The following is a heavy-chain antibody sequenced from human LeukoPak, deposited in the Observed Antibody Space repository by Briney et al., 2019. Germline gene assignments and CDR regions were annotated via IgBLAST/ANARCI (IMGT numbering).Heavy chain of an antibody. Sequence: APVKVSCKASGGTFSSYAISWVRQAPGQGLEWMGGIIPIFGTANYAQKFQGRVTITADKSTSTAYMELSSLRSEDTAVYYCARVGIGNKGLFAYWGQGTLVTVSS. CDR3: ARVGIGNKGLFAY. CDR2: IIPIFGTA. J-gene: IGHJ4*02. CDR1: GGTFSSYA. D-gene: IGHD2-15*01. V-gene: IGHV1-69*06.